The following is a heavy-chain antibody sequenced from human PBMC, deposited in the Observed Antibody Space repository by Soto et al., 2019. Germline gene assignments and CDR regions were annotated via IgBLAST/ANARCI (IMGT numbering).Heavy chain of an antibody. CDR1: GFTFSSYG. CDR2: IWYDGSNK. D-gene: IGHD2-21*02. CDR3: ARALGVYCGGDCALDY. V-gene: IGHV3-33*01. J-gene: IGHJ4*02. Sequence: QVQLVESGGGVVQPGRSLRLSCAASGFTFSSYGMHWVRQAPGKGLEWVAVIWYDGSNKYYADSVKGRFTISRDNSKNPLYLQMNSLRAEDTAVYYCARALGVYCGGDCALDYWGQGTLVTVSS.